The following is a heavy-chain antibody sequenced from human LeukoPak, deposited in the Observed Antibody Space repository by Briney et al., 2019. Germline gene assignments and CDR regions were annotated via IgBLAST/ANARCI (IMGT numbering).Heavy chain of an antibody. Sequence: ASVKVSCKASGYTFTSYAMHWVRQAHGQRLEWMGWIDAGNGNTKYSQKFQGRVTITRDTSASTAYMELSSLRSEDTAVYYCARPRIYSSSWRHEEVYFDYWGQGTLVTVSS. V-gene: IGHV1-3*01. J-gene: IGHJ4*02. D-gene: IGHD6-13*01. CDR1: GYTFTSYA. CDR3: ARPRIYSSSWRHEEVYFDY. CDR2: IDAGNGNT.